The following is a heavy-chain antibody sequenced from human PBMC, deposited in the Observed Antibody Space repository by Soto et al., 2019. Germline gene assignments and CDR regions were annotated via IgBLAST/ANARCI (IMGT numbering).Heavy chain of an antibody. Sequence: ETLSLTCSVSGVSIVYYYWNWIRKPPGKGLEWLGHIYYTGITNYNPSLKSRVTISVDTSKNQFSLKLNSVTAADTAVYYCARTNSRGHWAAWYWGQGTLVTVSS. D-gene: IGHD3-22*01. CDR2: IYYTGIT. CDR1: GVSIVYYY. V-gene: IGHV4-59*01. CDR3: ARTNSRGHWAAWY. J-gene: IGHJ4*02.